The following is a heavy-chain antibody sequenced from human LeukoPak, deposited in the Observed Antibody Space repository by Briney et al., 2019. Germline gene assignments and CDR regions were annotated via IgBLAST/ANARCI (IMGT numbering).Heavy chain of an antibody. CDR1: GFTFRSHS. Sequence: GGSLRLSCAASGFTFRSHSMTWVRQAPGKGLEWVSYISSSSTIYYADSVKGRFTISKDNAKNSLYLQMNSLRAEDTAVYYCARSLGTVSSTWPSDYWGQGALVTVSS. CDR2: ISSSSTI. D-gene: IGHD6-13*01. CDR3: ARSLGTVSSTWPSDY. V-gene: IGHV3-48*04. J-gene: IGHJ4*02.